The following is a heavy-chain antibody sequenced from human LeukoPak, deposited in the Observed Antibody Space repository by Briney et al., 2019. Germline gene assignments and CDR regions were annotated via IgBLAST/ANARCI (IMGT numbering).Heavy chain of an antibody. CDR2: IYYSGST. J-gene: IGHJ4*02. V-gene: IGHV4-59*01. Sequence: SETLSLTCTVSGGSISSYYWSWIRQPPGKGLEWIGYIYYSGSTNYNPSLKSRVTISVDTSKNQFSLKLSFVTAADTAVYYCARVRYGSSGYYFDYWGQGTLVTVSS. CDR1: GGSISSYY. D-gene: IGHD3-22*01. CDR3: ARVRYGSSGYYFDY.